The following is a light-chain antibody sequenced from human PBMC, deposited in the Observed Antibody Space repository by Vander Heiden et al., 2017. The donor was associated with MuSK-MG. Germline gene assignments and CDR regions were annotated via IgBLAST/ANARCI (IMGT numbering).Light chain of an antibody. CDR1: NIGSKS. V-gene: IGLV3-21*02. J-gene: IGLJ3*02. CDR3: QVWDTSDHPNWV. CDR2: DDS. Sequence: SYVLTQPPSVSVAPGQTARITCGGNNIGSKSVHWYQQKPGQAPVLVVYDDSDRPSGIPERFSGSTSGNTATLTISRVEAGDEADDYCQVWDTSDHPNWVFGGGTKLTVL.